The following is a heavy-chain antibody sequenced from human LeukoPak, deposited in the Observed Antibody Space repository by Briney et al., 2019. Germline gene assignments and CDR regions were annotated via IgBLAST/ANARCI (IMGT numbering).Heavy chain of an antibody. Sequence: SVKVSCKASGDTFSSYAISWVRQAPGQGLEWMGGIIPTFGTANYAQKIQGRVTITADEYTSTAYMELSSLRSEDTAVYYCARERYNWNPSAFDIWGQGTMVTVSS. J-gene: IGHJ3*02. CDR1: GDTFSSYA. CDR3: ARERYNWNPSAFDI. CDR2: IIPTFGTA. V-gene: IGHV1-69*13. D-gene: IGHD1-20*01.